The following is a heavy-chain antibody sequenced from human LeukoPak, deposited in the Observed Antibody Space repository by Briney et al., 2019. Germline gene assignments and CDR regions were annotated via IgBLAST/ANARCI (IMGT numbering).Heavy chain of an antibody. Sequence: GGSLRLSCAASGFTFSSYGMHWVRQAPGKGLEWVAFVRYDGSNKYYADSVKGRFTISRDNSKNTLYLQMNSLRAEDTAVYYCAKAGIALWDYWGQGTLVTVSS. CDR3: AKAGIALWDY. V-gene: IGHV3-30*02. CDR2: VRYDGSNK. CDR1: GFTFSSYG. J-gene: IGHJ4*02. D-gene: IGHD6-13*01.